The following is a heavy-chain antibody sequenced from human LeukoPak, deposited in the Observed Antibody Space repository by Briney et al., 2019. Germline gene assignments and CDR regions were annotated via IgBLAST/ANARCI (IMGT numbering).Heavy chain of an antibody. V-gene: IGHV3-21*01. Sequence: PGGSLRLSCAASRFTFSSNTMNWVRQAPGKGLEWVSSITSSSNYIYYADSVKGRFTISRDNAKNSLYLQMNSLRAEDTAVYYCARVLQFLSNSCDYWGQGTLVTVSS. J-gene: IGHJ4*02. CDR2: ITSSSNYI. CDR1: RFTFSSNT. CDR3: ARVLQFLSNSCDY. D-gene: IGHD6-13*01.